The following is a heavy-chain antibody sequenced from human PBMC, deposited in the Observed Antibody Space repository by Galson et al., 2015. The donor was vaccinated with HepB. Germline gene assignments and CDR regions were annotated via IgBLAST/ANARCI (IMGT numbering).Heavy chain of an antibody. Sequence: SLRLSCAASGFTFSSYAMHWVRQAPGKGLEWVAVISYDGSNKYYADSVKGRFTISRDNAKNSLYLQMNSLRAEDTAVYYCARDYCSGGSCLDYWGQGTLVTVSS. J-gene: IGHJ4*02. CDR2: ISYDGSNK. V-gene: IGHV3-30*04. CDR3: ARDYCSGGSCLDY. D-gene: IGHD2-15*01. CDR1: GFTFSSYA.